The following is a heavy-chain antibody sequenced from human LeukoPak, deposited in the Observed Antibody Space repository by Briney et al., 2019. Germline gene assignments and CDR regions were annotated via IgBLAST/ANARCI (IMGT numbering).Heavy chain of an antibody. D-gene: IGHD6-13*01. V-gene: IGHV1-2*02. CDR3: ARGSWIAALDY. CDR2: INPNSGGT. Sequence: GASVKVSCKASGYTFTGYYMHWVRQAPGQGLEWMGWINPNSGGTNYAQKFQGRVTITRNTSISTAYMELSSLRSEDTAVYYCARGSWIAALDYWGQGTLVTVSS. J-gene: IGHJ4*02. CDR1: GYTFTGYY.